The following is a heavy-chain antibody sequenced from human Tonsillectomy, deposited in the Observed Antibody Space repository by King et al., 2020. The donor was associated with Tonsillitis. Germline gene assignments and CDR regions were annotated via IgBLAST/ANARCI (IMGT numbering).Heavy chain of an antibody. CDR3: ARGTSGLARSYYYYYMDV. CDR1: GFTFSSYW. CDR2: IKQDGSEK. V-gene: IGHV3-7*03. D-gene: IGHD3/OR15-3a*01. J-gene: IGHJ6*03. Sequence: VQLVESGGGLVQPGGSLRLSCAASGFTFSSYWMTWVRQAPWKGLEWVSNIKQDGSEKYYVDFVKGRFTISRDNAKNSLDLQMNSLRVEDTAVYYCARGTSGLARSYYYYYMDVWGKGTTVTVSS.